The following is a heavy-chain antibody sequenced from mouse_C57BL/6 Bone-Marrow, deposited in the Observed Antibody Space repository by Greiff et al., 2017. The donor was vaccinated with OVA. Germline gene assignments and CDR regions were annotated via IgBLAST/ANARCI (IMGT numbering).Heavy chain of an antibody. D-gene: IGHD4-1*01. CDR2: INPGSGGT. J-gene: IGHJ2*01. CDR1: GYAFTNYL. CDR3: ARGGTGPHY. V-gene: IGHV1-54*01. Sequence: VQLQQSGAELVRPGTSVKVSCKASGYAFTNYLIEWVQQRPGQGLEWIGVINPGSGGTNYNEKFKGKATLTADKSSSTAYMQLSSLTSEDSAVYFCARGGTGPHYWGQGTTLTVSS.